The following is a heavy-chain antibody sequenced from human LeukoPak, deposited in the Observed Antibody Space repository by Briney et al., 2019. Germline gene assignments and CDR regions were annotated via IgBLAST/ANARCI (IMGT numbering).Heavy chain of an antibody. CDR1: GGTFSSHA. V-gene: IGHV1-69*13. CDR2: SIPIFGTA. Sequence: ASVKVSCKASGGTFSSHAISWVRQAPGQGPEWMGGSIPIFGTANYAQKFPGRVTVTAAESTSTAYMELSSLRSEETAVYYCARSDDFLHAFDIWGQGTMVTVSS. D-gene: IGHD3-3*01. J-gene: IGHJ3*02. CDR3: ARSDDFLHAFDI.